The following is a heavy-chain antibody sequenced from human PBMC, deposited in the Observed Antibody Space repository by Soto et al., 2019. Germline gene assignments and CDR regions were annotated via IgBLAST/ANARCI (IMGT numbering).Heavy chain of an antibody. Sequence: SETLSLTCAVSGASMSNNHWWTWVRQPPGKEMEWIGEIHHSGTTNYNPSLKTRLTMSVDKAENRFSLNLNSVTAADTAVYYCARAWGGAAGPAPDYWGQGTLVTVSS. V-gene: IGHV4-4*02. CDR2: IHHSGTT. CDR1: GASMSNNHW. CDR3: ARAWGGAAGPAPDY. J-gene: IGHJ4*02. D-gene: IGHD3-16*01.